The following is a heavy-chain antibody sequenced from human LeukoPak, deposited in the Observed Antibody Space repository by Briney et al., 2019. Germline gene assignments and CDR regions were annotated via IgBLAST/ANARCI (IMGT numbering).Heavy chain of an antibody. CDR2: INPSGGST. D-gene: IGHD3-10*01. CDR1: GYTLTSNY. V-gene: IGHV1-46*01. J-gene: IGHJ4*02. CDR3: AREQGSTMVRGPVDY. Sequence: ASVTVSCKASGYTLTSNYMHWVRQAPAQGLEWMGIINPSGGSTSYAQKFQGRIIMTSDTCTNTVYMELSSLRSEDTAVYFCAREQGSTMVRGPVDYWGQGTLVTVSS.